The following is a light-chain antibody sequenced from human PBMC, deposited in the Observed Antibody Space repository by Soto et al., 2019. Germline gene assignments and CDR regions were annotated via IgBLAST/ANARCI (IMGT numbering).Light chain of an antibody. Sequence: EIVLTQSPATLSLSPGERATLSCRASQSISNSLAWYQQKPGQAPSLLIYGASTRATAVPARFTASGSGTEFTLTISSLQSDDFGVYYCQQHDTWPRTFGQGTKVDIK. CDR2: GAS. CDR3: QQHDTWPRT. V-gene: IGKV3-15*01. CDR1: QSISNS. J-gene: IGKJ1*01.